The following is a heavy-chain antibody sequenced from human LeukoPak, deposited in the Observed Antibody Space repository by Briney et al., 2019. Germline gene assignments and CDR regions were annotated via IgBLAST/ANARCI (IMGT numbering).Heavy chain of an antibody. J-gene: IGHJ1*01. D-gene: IGHD3-22*01. V-gene: IGHV3-48*03. Sequence: PGGSLRLSCAASGFTFRRYEMNWVRQAPGKGLEWVSYIASSGSTIYYADSVKGRFTISRDNAKNSLYLQMNSLRAEDTAVYYCARANYYDISGYDDWGQGTLVTVSS. CDR2: IASSGSTI. CDR1: GFTFRRYE. CDR3: ARANYYDISGYDD.